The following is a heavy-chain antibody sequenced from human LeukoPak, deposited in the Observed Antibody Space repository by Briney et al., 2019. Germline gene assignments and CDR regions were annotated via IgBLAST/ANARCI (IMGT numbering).Heavy chain of an antibody. CDR3: ARGGWYPESFQH. V-gene: IGHV4-59*01. D-gene: IGHD6-19*01. Sequence: PSETLSHTCTVSGGSISSYYWSWIRQPPGKGLEWIGYIYYSGSTNYNPSLKSRVTISVDTSKNQFSLKLSSVTAADTAVYYCARGGWYPESFQHWGQGALVTVSS. CDR2: IYYSGST. CDR1: GGSISSYY. J-gene: IGHJ1*01.